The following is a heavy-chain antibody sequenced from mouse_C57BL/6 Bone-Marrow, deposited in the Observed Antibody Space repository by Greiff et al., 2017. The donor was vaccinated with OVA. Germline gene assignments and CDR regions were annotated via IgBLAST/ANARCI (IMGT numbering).Heavy chain of an antibody. D-gene: IGHD1-1*01. Sequence: QVQLQQPGSELRRPGSSVMLSCKDFDSEVFPIAYMSWVRQKPGPGFEWIGGILPSIGRTIYGGTFEDKATLDADALSNTAYLELNSLTSEDSALYYCARRITTVVADLDYRGQGTTLTGSS. CDR2: ILPSIGRT. V-gene: IGHV15-2*01. CDR1: DSEVFPIAY. J-gene: IGHJ2*01. CDR3: ARRITTVVADLDY.